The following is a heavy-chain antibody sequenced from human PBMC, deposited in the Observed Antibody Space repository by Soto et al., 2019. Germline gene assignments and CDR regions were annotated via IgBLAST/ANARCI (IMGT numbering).Heavy chain of an antibody. CDR1: GFTFSYYW. J-gene: IGHJ4*02. CDR2: IKQDGSEK. D-gene: IGHD2-2*01. CDR3: ARRRCSSTSCFFDY. Sequence: GGSLRLSCAASGFTFSYYWMSWVRQAPGKGLEWVANIKQDGSEKYYVDSVKGRFTISRDKAKNSLYLQMNSLRAEDTAVYYCARRRCSSTSCFFDYWGQGTLVTVSS. V-gene: IGHV3-7*01.